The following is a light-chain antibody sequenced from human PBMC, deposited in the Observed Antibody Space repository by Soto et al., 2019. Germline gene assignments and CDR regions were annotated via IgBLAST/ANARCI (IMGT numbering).Light chain of an antibody. V-gene: IGKV1-8*01. CDR3: QQYYSYPPIT. Sequence: ALRMTQSPSSLSASTGDRVTITCRASQGISSYLAWYQQKPGKAPKLLIYAASTLQSGVPSRFSGSGSGTDFTLTISCLQSEDFATYYCQQYYSYPPITFGQGTRLEMK. CDR2: AAS. J-gene: IGKJ5*01. CDR1: QGISSY.